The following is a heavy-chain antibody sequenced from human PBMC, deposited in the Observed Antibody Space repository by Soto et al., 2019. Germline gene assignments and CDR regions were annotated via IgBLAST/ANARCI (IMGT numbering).Heavy chain of an antibody. V-gene: IGHV1-18*01. CDR2: ISAYNGNT. CDR3: ARGAVFGVVIKYWFDP. J-gene: IGHJ5*02. Sequence: ASVKVSWKASGYTFTSYGISWVRQAPGQGLEWMGWISAYNGNTNYAQKLQGRVTMTTDTSTSTAYMELRSLRSDDTAVYYCARGAVFGVVIKYWFDPWGQGTLVTSPQ. CDR1: GYTFTSYG. D-gene: IGHD3-3*01.